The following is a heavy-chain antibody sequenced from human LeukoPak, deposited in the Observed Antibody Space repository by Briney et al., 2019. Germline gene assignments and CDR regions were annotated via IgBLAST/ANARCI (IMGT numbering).Heavy chain of an antibody. D-gene: IGHD3-9*01. J-gene: IGHJ4*02. V-gene: IGHV3-30-3*01. CDR1: GFTFSSYA. CDR3: ARGYFDWLLSYFDY. CDR2: ISYDGSNK. Sequence: GGSLRLSCAAPGFTFSSYAMHWVRQAPGKGLEWVAVISYDGSNKYYADSVKGRFTISRDNSKNTLYLQMNSLRAEDTAVYYCARGYFDWLLSYFDYWGQGTLVTVSS.